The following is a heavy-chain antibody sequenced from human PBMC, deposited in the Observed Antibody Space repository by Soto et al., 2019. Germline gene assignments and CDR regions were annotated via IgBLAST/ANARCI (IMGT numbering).Heavy chain of an antibody. CDR1: GYTFTSYG. V-gene: IGHV1-18*01. Sequence: ASVKVSCKASGYTFTSYGISWVRQAPGQGLEWMGWISAYNGNTNYAQKLQGRVTMTTDTSTSTAYMELRSLRSDDTAVYYCARDGAEDIVVVPAGRYGMDVRGQGTTVTVSS. CDR3: ARDGAEDIVVVPAGRYGMDV. CDR2: ISAYNGNT. J-gene: IGHJ6*02. D-gene: IGHD2-2*01.